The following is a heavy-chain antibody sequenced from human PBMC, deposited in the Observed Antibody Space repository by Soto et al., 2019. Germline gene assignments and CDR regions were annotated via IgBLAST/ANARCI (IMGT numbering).Heavy chain of an antibody. D-gene: IGHD3-9*01. V-gene: IGHV1-8*01. Sequence: ASVKVSFKASGYTFTSYDINWVRQATGQGLEWMGWMNPNSGNTGYAQKFQGRVTMTRNTSISTAYMELSSLRSEDTAVYYCARGVAEYYDILTGYDYWGRGTLVTVSS. CDR3: ARGVAEYYDILTGYDY. CDR2: MNPNSGNT. CDR1: GYTFTSYD. J-gene: IGHJ4*02.